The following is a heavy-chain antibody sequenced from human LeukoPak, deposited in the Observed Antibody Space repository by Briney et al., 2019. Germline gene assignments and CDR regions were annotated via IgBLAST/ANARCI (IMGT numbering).Heavy chain of an antibody. V-gene: IGHV1-2*06. CDR3: ARVRTPNARNCSSTSCYRGNWFDP. CDR2: INPNSGGT. CDR1: GYTFTGYY. J-gene: IGHJ5*02. Sequence: ASVKVSRKASGYTFTGYYMHWVRQAPGQGLEWMGRINPNSGGTNYAQKFQGRVTMTRDTSISTAYMELSRLRSDDTAVYYCARVRTPNARNCSSTSCYRGNWFDPWGQGTLVTVSS. D-gene: IGHD2-2*02.